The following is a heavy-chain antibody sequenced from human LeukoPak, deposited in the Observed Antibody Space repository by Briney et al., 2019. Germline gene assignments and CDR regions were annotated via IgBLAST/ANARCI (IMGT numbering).Heavy chain of an antibody. Sequence: GASVKVSCKASGGTFSSYAISWVRQAPGQGLEWMGGIIPIFGTANYAQKFQGRVTITADESTSTAYMELSSLRSEDTAVYYCARDLSRGSGSRVFDYWGQGTLVTVSS. J-gene: IGHJ4*02. CDR3: ARDLSRGSGSRVFDY. CDR2: IIPIFGTA. CDR1: GGTFSSYA. D-gene: IGHD3-10*01. V-gene: IGHV1-69*13.